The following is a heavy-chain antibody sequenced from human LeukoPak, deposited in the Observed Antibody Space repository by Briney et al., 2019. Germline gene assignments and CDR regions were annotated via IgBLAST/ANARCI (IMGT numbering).Heavy chain of an antibody. V-gene: IGHV1-46*01. Sequence: ASVKVSCKASGYTLSNYYIHWVRQAPGQGLEWMGIINCSGGSTTYAQKFQGRVTMTRDTSTGTVYMEMSSLRSEDTAVYYCARRGEFSTSSDIGGQGTMVTVSS. D-gene: IGHD6-6*01. CDR1: GYTLSNYY. CDR2: INCSGGST. CDR3: ARRGEFSTSSDI. J-gene: IGHJ3*02.